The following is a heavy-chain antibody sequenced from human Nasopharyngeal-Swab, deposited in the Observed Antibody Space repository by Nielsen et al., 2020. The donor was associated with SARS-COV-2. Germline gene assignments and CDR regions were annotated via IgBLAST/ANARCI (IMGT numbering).Heavy chain of an antibody. CDR3: ARDQYAHITMVRGGLYYFDY. Sequence: SVKVSCKASGGTFSSYAISWVRQAPGQGLEWMGGIIPIFGTANYAQKLQGRVTMTTDTSTSTAYMELRSLRSDDTAVYYCARDQYAHITMVRGGLYYFDYWGQGPLVTVSS. J-gene: IGHJ4*02. D-gene: IGHD3-10*01. V-gene: IGHV1-69*05. CDR1: GGTFSSYA. CDR2: IIPIFGTA.